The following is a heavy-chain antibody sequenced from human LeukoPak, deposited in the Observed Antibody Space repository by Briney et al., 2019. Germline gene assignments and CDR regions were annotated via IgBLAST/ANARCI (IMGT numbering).Heavy chain of an antibody. D-gene: IGHD3-3*01. Sequence: ASVKVSCKASGYTFSSYGITWVRQAPGQGLEWMGWISCHSGKTKYAQKFQHRFTMTIDILTTTAYMELTSLTSDDTAVYYCARDLPFEGLLEWLLEYWGQGTLVTVSS. CDR3: ARDLPFEGLLEWLLEY. J-gene: IGHJ1*01. V-gene: IGHV1-18*04. CDR1: GYTFSSYG. CDR2: ISCHSGKT.